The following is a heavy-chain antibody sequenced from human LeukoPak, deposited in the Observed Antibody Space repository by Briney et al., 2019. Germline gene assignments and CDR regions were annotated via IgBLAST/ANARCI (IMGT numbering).Heavy chain of an antibody. D-gene: IGHD2-2*02. V-gene: IGHV4-38-2*01. J-gene: IGHJ4*02. Sequence: SETLSLTCAVSGYSISSGYYWGWIRQPPGKGLEWIGSIYHSGSTYYNPSLKSRVTISVDTSKNQFSLKLSSVTAADTAVYYCARASEICSSTSCYSRFDYWGQGTLVTVSS. CDR1: GYSISSGYY. CDR3: ARASEICSSTSCYSRFDY. CDR2: IYHSGST.